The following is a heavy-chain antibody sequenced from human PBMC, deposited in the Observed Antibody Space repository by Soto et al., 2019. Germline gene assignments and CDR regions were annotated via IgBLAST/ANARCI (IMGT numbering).Heavy chain of an antibody. CDR3: ARVGSGWLQNWFDP. J-gene: IGHJ5*02. CDR1: GYTFTSYG. Sequence: ASVKVSCKASGYTFTSYGISWVRQAPGQGLEWMGCISAYNGNTNYAQKLQGRVTMTTDTSTSTAYMELRSLRSDDTAVYYCARVGSGWLQNWFDPWGQGTLVTAPQ. V-gene: IGHV1-18*01. CDR2: ISAYNGNT. D-gene: IGHD6-19*01.